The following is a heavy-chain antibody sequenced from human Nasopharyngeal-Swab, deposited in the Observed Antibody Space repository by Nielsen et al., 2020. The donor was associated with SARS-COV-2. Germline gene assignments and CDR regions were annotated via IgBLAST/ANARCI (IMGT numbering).Heavy chain of an antibody. Sequence: GESLKISCAASGFTFSAFWMSWARQAPGRGLEWVANIKEDGNEQYYADSVKGRFTISRDNGKNSLFLEMNSLRAEDTAIYYCFIGHYMDSWGKGTAVIVSS. CDR1: GFTFSAFW. CDR3: FIGHYMDS. J-gene: IGHJ6*03. V-gene: IGHV3-7*01. CDR2: IKEDGNEQ.